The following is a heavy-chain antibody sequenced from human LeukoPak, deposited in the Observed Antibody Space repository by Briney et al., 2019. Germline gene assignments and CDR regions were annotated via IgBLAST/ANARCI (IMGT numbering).Heavy chain of an antibody. CDR3: ARDKGDYYDSSGYDY. V-gene: IGHV3-30*04. J-gene: IGHJ4*02. D-gene: IGHD3-22*01. Sequence: PGRSLRLSCAASGFTFSSYAMHWVRQAPGKGLEWVAVISYDGSNKYYADSVKGRFTISRDNSKNTLYLQMNSLRAEDTAVYYCARDKGDYYDSSGYDYWGQGTLVTVSS. CDR2: ISYDGSNK. CDR1: GFTFSSYA.